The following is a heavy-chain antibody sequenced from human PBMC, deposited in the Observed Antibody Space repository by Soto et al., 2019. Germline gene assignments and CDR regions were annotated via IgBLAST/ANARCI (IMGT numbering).Heavy chain of an antibody. D-gene: IGHD6-13*01. Sequence: PGWSLRLSCSASGFTFSSYAMHWVRQAPGKGLEYVSAISSNGGSTYYADSVKGRFTISRDNSKNTLYLQMSSLRAEDTAVYYCVKEPSPYSSSWYFDYWGQGTLVTVSS. J-gene: IGHJ4*02. CDR1: GFTFSSYA. V-gene: IGHV3-64D*06. CDR2: ISSNGGST. CDR3: VKEPSPYSSSWYFDY.